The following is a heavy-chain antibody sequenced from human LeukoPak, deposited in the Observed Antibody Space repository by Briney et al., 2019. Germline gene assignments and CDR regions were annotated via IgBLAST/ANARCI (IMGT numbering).Heavy chain of an antibody. CDR3: ARGGVHSYSSSWYFWFDP. CDR1: GGTFSSYA. J-gene: IGHJ5*02. D-gene: IGHD6-13*01. CDR2: IIPIFSTA. Sequence: ASVKVSCKASGGTFSSYAISWVRQAPGQGLEWMGGIIPIFSTANYAQKFQGRVTITADKSTSTAYMELSSLRSEDTAVYYCARGGVHSYSSSWYFWFDPWGQGTLVTVSS. V-gene: IGHV1-69*06.